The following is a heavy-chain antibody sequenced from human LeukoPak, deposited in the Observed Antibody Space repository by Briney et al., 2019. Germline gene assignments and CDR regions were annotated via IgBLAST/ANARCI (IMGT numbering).Heavy chain of an antibody. J-gene: IGHJ4*02. V-gene: IGHV4-59*01. Sequence: SETLSLTCTVSGGSISSYYWSWIRQPPGKGLEWIGYIYYSGSTYYNPSLKSRVTISIDTSENQFSLRLSSVTAADTAVYYCARVRSWNDFDYWGQGTLVTVSS. CDR3: ARVRSWNDFDY. CDR1: GGSISSYY. CDR2: IYYSGST. D-gene: IGHD1-1*01.